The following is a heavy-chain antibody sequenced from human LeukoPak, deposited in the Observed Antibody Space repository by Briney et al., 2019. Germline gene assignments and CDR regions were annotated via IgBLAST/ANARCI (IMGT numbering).Heavy chain of an antibody. Sequence: GGCLRLSCAASGFTFRPSWIHWVRQAPGRGLEWISRINPDGSGPAYADSLKGRLTISRDNARNTVDLQMNSVRADDTAVYYCVRGSSDWKGMDIWGQGTLVTVSS. CDR3: VRGSSDWKGMDI. V-gene: IGHV3-74*01. CDR1: GFTFRPSW. J-gene: IGHJ4*02. CDR2: INPDGSGP. D-gene: IGHD6-19*01.